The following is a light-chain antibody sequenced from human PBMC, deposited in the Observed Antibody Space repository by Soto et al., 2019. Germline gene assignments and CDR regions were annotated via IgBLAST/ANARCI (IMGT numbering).Light chain of an antibody. Sequence: QSALTQPASVSGSPGQSITISCTGTSSDVGGYKYVSWYQQHPGKAPKLMIYEVSNRPSGVSNRFSGSKSGNTASLTISGLQAEDEADYYCSSYAGPITFYVFGTGTKLTVL. CDR2: EVS. J-gene: IGLJ1*01. CDR3: SSYAGPITFYV. V-gene: IGLV2-14*01. CDR1: SSDVGGYKY.